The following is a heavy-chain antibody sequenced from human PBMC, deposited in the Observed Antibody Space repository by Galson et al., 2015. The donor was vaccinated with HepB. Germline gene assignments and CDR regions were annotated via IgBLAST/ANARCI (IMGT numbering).Heavy chain of an antibody. CDR1: GGTFSSYA. CDR3: ARARSSSGYYYGFDY. D-gene: IGHD3-22*01. J-gene: IGHJ4*02. Sequence: SVKVSCKASGGTFSSYAISWVRQAPGQGLEWMGGIIPIFGTANYAQKFQGRVTITADESTSTAYMELSSLRSEDTAVYYYARARSSSGYYYGFDYWGQGTLVTVSS. CDR2: IIPIFGTA. V-gene: IGHV1-69*13.